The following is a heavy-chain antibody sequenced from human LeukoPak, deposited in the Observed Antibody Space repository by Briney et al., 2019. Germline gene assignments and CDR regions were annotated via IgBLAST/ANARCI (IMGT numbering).Heavy chain of an antibody. Sequence: GASVKVSCKASGYTFTSYYMHWVRQAPGQGLEWMGIINPSGGSTSYAQKFQGRVTMTRDMSTSTVYMELSSLRSEDTAVYYCARFGMDTTYFDYWGQGTLVTVSS. J-gene: IGHJ4*02. V-gene: IGHV1-46*01. CDR3: ARFGMDTTYFDY. CDR2: INPSGGST. D-gene: IGHD5-24*01. CDR1: GYTFTSYY.